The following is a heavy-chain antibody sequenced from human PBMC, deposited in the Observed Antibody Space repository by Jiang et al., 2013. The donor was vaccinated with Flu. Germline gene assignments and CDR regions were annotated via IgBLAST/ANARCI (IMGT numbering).Heavy chain of an antibody. J-gene: IGHJ4*02. CDR1: GGSVSSASYY. D-gene: IGHD6-19*01. Sequence: LLKPSETLSLTCSVSGGSVSSASYYWNWIRQPPGKGLEWIGYIYYTGSTNYNPSLKSRVTISLDTSKYQFSLRLSSVTAADTAVYYCARGHSSAWWFSSYFDYWGQGTLVTVSS. V-gene: IGHV4-61*01. CDR3: ARGHSSAWWFSSYFDY. CDR2: IYYTGST.